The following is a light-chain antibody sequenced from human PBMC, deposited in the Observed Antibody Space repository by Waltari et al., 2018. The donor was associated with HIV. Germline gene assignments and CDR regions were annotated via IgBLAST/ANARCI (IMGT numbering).Light chain of an antibody. V-gene: IGLV2-23*02. CDR2: EVT. CDR1: SSDVGGYNY. Sequence: QSALTQPASVSGSPGQSITISCTGTSSDVGGYNYVSWYQQHPGNAPKLMISEVTKRPSGVSNRFSGAKSGNTASLTISGLQAEDEADYYCCSYAGSSTFAVFGGGTKLTVL. J-gene: IGLJ2*01. CDR3: CSYAGSSTFAV.